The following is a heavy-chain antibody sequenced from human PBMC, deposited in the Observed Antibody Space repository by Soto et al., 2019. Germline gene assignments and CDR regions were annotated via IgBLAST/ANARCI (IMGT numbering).Heavy chain of an antibody. V-gene: IGHV1-69*12. J-gene: IGHJ6*02. Sequence: QVQRVQSGAEVKKPGSSVKVSCKASGGTLSNYGISWVRQAPGQGLEWMGGIIPVFGTANYAQKFQGRVTITADESTSTVYMEVTSQRSEYTAVYYCARGDATKIVVTTYYGMDVWGQGTTVTVSS. CDR1: GGTLSNYG. CDR2: IIPVFGTA. CDR3: ARGDATKIVVTTYYGMDV. D-gene: IGHD4-17*01.